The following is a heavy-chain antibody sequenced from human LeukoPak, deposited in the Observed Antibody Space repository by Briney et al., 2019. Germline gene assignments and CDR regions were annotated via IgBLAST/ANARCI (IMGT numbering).Heavy chain of an antibody. Sequence: SETLSLTCTVSGGSISGYYWSWIRQPPGKGLEWIGYIYYSGSTNYNPSLKSRVTISVDTSKNQFSLKLSSVTAADTAVYYCARSFQLWGQGTLVTVSS. CDR1: GGSISGYY. J-gene: IGHJ4*02. D-gene: IGHD2-2*01. CDR2: IYYSGST. CDR3: ARSFQL. V-gene: IGHV4-59*01.